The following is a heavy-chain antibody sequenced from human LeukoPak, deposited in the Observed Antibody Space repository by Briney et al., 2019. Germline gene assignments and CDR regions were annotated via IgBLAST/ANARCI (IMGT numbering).Heavy chain of an antibody. CDR3: ARDPTCEAYCGGDCCSGAHDY. J-gene: IGHJ4*02. Sequence: HTGGSLRLSCAASGFTFSSYGMHWVRQAPGKGLEWVAFIRYDGSYKYYADSVKGRFTISRDNAKNSLYLQMNSLRAEDTAVYYCARDPTCEAYCGGDCCSGAHDYWGQGTLVTVSS. V-gene: IGHV3-30*02. CDR1: GFTFSSYG. D-gene: IGHD2-21*01. CDR2: IRYDGSYK.